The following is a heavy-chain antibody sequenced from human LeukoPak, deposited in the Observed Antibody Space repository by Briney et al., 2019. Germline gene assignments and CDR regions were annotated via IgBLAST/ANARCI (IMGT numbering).Heavy chain of an antibody. J-gene: IGHJ4*02. D-gene: IGHD3-22*01. V-gene: IGHV1-69*01. CDR2: IIPIFGTA. Sequence: ASVKVSCKASGGTVRRFGISWVRQAPGQGLEWMGGIIPIFGTANYAQKFQGRVTITADESTNTAYMELSSLRSDDTAVYYCARCIPTTMINYFDHWGQGTLVTVSS. CDR3: ARCIPTTMINYFDH. CDR1: GGTVRRFG.